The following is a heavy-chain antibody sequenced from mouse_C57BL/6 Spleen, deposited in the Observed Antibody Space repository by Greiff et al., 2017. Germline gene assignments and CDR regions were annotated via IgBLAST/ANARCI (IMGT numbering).Heavy chain of an antibody. D-gene: IGHD1-1*01. CDR2: IWSGGST. J-gene: IGHJ1*03. CDR1: GFSLTSYG. CDR3: ARGDYYGSSRYFDV. V-gene: IGHV2-2*01. Sequence: VKLVESGPGLVQPSQSLSITCTVSGFSLTSYGVHWVRQSPGKGLEWLGVIWSGGSTDYNAAFISRLSISKDNSKSQVFFKMNSLQADDTAIYYCARGDYYGSSRYFDVWGTGTTVTVSS.